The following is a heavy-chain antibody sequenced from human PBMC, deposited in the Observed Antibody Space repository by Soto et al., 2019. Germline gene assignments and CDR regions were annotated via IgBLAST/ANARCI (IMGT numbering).Heavy chain of an antibody. V-gene: IGHV3-30-3*01. J-gene: IGHJ2*01. CDR1: GFTFSSYA. D-gene: IGHD4-4*01. CDR2: ISYDGSNK. Sequence: QVQLVESGGGVVQPGRSLRLSCAASGFTFSSYAMHWVRQAPGTGLEWVAVISYDGSNKYYADSVKGRFTISRDNSKNTLYLQMNSLRAEDTAVYYCARPLWRNDYNGGYFDLWGRGTLVTVAA. CDR3: ARPLWRNDYNGGYFDL.